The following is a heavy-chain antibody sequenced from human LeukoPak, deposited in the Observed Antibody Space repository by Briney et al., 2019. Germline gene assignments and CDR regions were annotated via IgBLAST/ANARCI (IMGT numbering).Heavy chain of an antibody. CDR3: ARRYSSGWWIDY. V-gene: IGHV3-23*01. D-gene: IGHD6-19*01. CDR1: GFTFSNYA. J-gene: IGHJ4*02. Sequence: GGSLRLSCEASGFTFSNYAMSWVRQAPGKGLEWVSSIRASGGSTYYADSVKGRFTISRDNSKNTLFLQMNSLRAEDMAVYYCARRYSSGWWIDYWGQGTLVTVSS. CDR2: IRASGGST.